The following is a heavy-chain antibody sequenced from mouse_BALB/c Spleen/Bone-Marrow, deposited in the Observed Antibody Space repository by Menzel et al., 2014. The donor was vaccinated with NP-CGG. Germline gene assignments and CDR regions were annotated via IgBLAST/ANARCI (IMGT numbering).Heavy chain of an antibody. CDR3: ARVWDYWYFDV. J-gene: IGHJ1*01. Sequence: VQLKESGGGLVQPGGSRKLSCAASGFTFSDYAMAWVRQAPGKGPEWVAFISNLAFSIYYADTVTGRFTISRENAKNTLYLEMTSLRSEDTAMYYCARVWDYWYFDVWGAGTTVTVSS. D-gene: IGHD4-1*01. V-gene: IGHV5-15*02. CDR1: GFTFSDYA. CDR2: ISNLAFSI.